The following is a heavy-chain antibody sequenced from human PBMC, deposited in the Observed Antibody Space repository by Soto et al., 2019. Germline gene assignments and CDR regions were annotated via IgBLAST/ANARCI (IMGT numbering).Heavy chain of an antibody. CDR2: FDPEDGET. D-gene: IGHD5-18*01. CDR1: GYTLTELS. J-gene: IGHJ6*02. CDR3: ATEDTAMAEPYYYGMDV. V-gene: IGHV1-24*01. Sequence: ASEKVSCKVSGYTLTELSMHWVRQAPGKGLEWMGGFDPEDGETIYAQKFQGRVTMTEDTSTDTAYMELSSLRSENTAVYYCATEDTAMAEPYYYGMDVLGQGTTVTVSS.